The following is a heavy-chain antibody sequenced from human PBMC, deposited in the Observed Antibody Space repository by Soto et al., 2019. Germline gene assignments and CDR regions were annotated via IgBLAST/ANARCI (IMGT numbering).Heavy chain of an antibody. Sequence: QVQLVESGGGVVQPGRSLRLSCAASGFTFSSYAMHWVRQAPGKGLEWVAVXXYDGSNKYYADSVKGRFTISRDIXXXXXXXXXXXXXXXXXXXXXXXXXXXXXXDYXGXGTLVTVSS. CDR2: XXYDGSNK. J-gene: IGHJ4*02. CDR3: XXXXXXXXDY. V-gene: IGHV3-30-3*01. CDR1: GFTFSSYA.